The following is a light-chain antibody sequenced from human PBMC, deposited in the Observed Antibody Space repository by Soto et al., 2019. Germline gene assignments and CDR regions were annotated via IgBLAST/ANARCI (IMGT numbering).Light chain of an antibody. V-gene: IGLV1-40*01. Sequence: QSVLTQPPSVSGAPGQRVTIPCTGSSSNIGSFYDVHWYQQLPGTVPKLLIYSDNNRPSGVPDRFSGSKSGTAASLAITGLQDEDDADYYCQSYDNSLNHVVFGGGTKLTVL. CDR1: SSNIGSFYD. J-gene: IGLJ2*01. CDR3: QSYDNSLNHVV. CDR2: SDN.